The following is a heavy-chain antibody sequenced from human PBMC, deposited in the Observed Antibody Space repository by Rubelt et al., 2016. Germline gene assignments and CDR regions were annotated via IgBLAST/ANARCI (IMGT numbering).Heavy chain of an antibody. J-gene: IGHJ4*02. CDR2: ISAYNGNT. CDR1: GYTFTSYG. CDR3: ARFAIGGHSSGYLFDY. Sequence: QVQLVQSGAEVKKPGASVKVSCKASGYTFTSYGISWVRQAPGQGLEWMGWISAYNGNTNYAQKLQGGVTMTTDTSTSTAYMELRSLRSDDTAVYYCARFAIGGHSSGYLFDYWGQGTLVTVSS. V-gene: IGHV1-18*01. D-gene: IGHD3-22*01.